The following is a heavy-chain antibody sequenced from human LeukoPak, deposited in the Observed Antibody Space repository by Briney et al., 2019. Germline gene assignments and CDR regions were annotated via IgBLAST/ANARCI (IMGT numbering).Heavy chain of an antibody. Sequence: GGSLRLSCAASGFTFSDYYMSWIRQAPGKGLEWVSLISSSGSTIYHADSMKGRFTIRRENAKNSVYLQRNSLRAEDTAVYYCARGLGYCSGGSCPRRAFDIWGQGTMVTVSS. D-gene: IGHD2-15*01. V-gene: IGHV3-11*01. CDR1: GFTFSDYY. CDR2: ISSSGSTI. J-gene: IGHJ3*02. CDR3: ARGLGYCSGGSCPRRAFDI.